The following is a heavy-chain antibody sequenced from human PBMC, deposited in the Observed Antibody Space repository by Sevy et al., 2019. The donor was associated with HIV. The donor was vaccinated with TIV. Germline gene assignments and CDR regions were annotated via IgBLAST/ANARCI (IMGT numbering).Heavy chain of an antibody. Sequence: ASVKVSCKASGYTFTGYYMHWVRQAPGQGLEWMGWINPNSGGTNYAQKFQGRVTMTRDTSISTAYMELSRLRSDDTAVYYCARKLGDCSSTSCPKGAFDIWGQGTMVTVSS. J-gene: IGHJ3*02. CDR1: GYTFTGYY. CDR3: ARKLGDCSSTSCPKGAFDI. V-gene: IGHV1-2*02. CDR2: INPNSGGT. D-gene: IGHD2-2*01.